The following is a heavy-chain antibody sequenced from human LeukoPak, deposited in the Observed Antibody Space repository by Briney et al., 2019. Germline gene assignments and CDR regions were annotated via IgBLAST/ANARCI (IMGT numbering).Heavy chain of an antibody. CDR1: GFTFSDYT. J-gene: IGHJ4*02. CDR2: ISGSGGST. CDR3: AKDQYTSTSRYCFDY. V-gene: IGHV3-23*01. Sequence: PGGSLRLSCAASGFTFSDYTMNWVRQAPGKGLEWVSAISGSGGSTFYADSVKGRFTISRDNSKNTLYLQMNSLGAEDTAVYYCAKDQYTSTSRYCFDYWGQGTLVTVSS. D-gene: IGHD6-13*01.